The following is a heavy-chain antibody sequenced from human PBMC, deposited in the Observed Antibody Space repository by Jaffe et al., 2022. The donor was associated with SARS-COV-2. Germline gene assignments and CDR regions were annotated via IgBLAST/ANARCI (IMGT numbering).Heavy chain of an antibody. CDR3: ARDESACGGDCYSGIYYYYGMDV. CDR1: GFTFSSYS. J-gene: IGHJ6*02. D-gene: IGHD2-21*02. V-gene: IGHV3-21*01. CDR2: ISSSSSYI. Sequence: EVQLVESGGGLVKPGGSLRLSCAASGFTFSSYSMNWVRQAPGKGLEWVSSISSSSSYIYYADSVKGRFTISRDNAKNSLYLQMNSLRAEDTAVYYCARDESACGGDCYSGIYYYYGMDVWGQGTTVTVSS.